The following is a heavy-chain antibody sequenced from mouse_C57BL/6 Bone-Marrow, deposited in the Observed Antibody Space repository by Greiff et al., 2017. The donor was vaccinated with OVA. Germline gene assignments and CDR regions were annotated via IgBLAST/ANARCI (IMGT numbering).Heavy chain of an antibody. CDR2: INPGSGGT. CDR1: GYAFTNYL. D-gene: IGHD2-3*01. CDR3: ERGPLWLLRAY. V-gene: IGHV1-54*01. Sequence: VQLQQSGAELVRPGTSVKVSCKASGYAFTNYLIEWVKQRPGQGLEWIGVINPGSGGTNYNEKFKGKATLTADKSSSTAYMQLSSLTSEDSAVYFCERGPLWLLRAYWGQGTLVTVSA. J-gene: IGHJ3*01.